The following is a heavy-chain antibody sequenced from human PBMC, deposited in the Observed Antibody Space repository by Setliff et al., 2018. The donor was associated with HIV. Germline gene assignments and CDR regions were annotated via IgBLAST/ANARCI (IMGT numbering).Heavy chain of an antibody. D-gene: IGHD3-9*01. CDR2: IYTSGST. Sequence: SETLSLTCTVTGGSISSGNYFWSWTRQPAGKGLEWIGHIYTSGSTNYNPSLKSRVTISVDTPKNQFSLKLSSVTAADTAVYYCAREPEYYDILTGSYFYYSYMDVWGKGTTVTVSS. CDR1: GGSISSGNYF. CDR3: AREPEYYDILTGSYFYYSYMDV. V-gene: IGHV4-61*09. J-gene: IGHJ6*03.